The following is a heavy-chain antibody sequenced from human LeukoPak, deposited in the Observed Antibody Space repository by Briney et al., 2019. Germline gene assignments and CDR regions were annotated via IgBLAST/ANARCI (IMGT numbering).Heavy chain of an antibody. D-gene: IGHD5-12*01. V-gene: IGHV3-53*05. Sequence: PGGSLRLSCAASGFTVSSNYMSWVRQAPGKGLEWVSVIYSGGSTYYADSVKGRFTISRDNSKNTLYLQMNSLRAEDAALYYCARDHHRTGFDAYFDYWGQGTPVTVSS. CDR3: ARDHHRTGFDAYFDY. CDR2: IYSGGST. J-gene: IGHJ4*02. CDR1: GFTVSSNY.